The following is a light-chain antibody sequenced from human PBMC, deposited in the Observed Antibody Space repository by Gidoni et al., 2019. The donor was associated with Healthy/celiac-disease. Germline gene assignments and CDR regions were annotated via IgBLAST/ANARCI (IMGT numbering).Light chain of an antibody. Sequence: EIVLTQSPGTLSLSPGERATLSCRASQSVSSCYLAWYQQKPGQAPRLLIYGASSRATGIPDRFSGSGSGTDFTLTISRLEPEDFAVYYWQQYGSSPRTFXGXTKVEIK. V-gene: IGKV3-20*01. CDR3: QQYGSSPRT. CDR1: QSVSSCY. J-gene: IGKJ4*01. CDR2: GAS.